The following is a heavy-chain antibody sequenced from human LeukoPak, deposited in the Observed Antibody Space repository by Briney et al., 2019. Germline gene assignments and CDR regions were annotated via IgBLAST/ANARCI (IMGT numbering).Heavy chain of an antibody. Sequence: SVKVSCKASGYTFTTYAISWVRQAPGQGLEWMGGIIPIFGTANYAQKFQGRVTITTDESTSTAYMELSSLRSEDTAVYYCARGQLRFLEWLLEEADAFDIWGQGTMVTVSS. J-gene: IGHJ3*02. V-gene: IGHV1-69*05. CDR1: GYTFTTYA. CDR2: IIPIFGTA. CDR3: ARGQLRFLEWLLEEADAFDI. D-gene: IGHD3-3*01.